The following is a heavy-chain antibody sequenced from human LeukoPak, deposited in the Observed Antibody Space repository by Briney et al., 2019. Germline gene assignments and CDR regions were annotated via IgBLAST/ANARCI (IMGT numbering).Heavy chain of an antibody. CDR1: GLIFRSYW. V-gene: IGHV3-7*01. J-gene: IGHJ4*02. CDR3: ARERDGRFFDY. D-gene: IGHD5-24*01. Sequence: GGSLTLSCAVSGLIFRSYWMSWVRQAPGRGLEWVANINQEGSEKYFVDSVKGRFTISRDNAKNSLHLKMNTLRAEDTAVYYCARERDGRFFDYWGQGTLVTVSS. CDR2: INQEGSEK.